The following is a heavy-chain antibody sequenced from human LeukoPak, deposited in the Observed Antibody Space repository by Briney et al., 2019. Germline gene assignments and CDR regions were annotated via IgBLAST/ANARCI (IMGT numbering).Heavy chain of an antibody. Sequence: LPGGSLRLSCAASGFTFSSYAMHWVRQAPGKGLEYVSAISSNGGSTYYANSVKGRFTISRDNSKNTLYLQMGSLRAEDMAVYYCARADIYYGSGSYYGYWGQRTLVTVSS. V-gene: IGHV3-64*01. CDR3: ARADIYYGSGSYYGY. J-gene: IGHJ4*02. D-gene: IGHD3-10*01. CDR1: GFTFSSYA. CDR2: ISSNGGST.